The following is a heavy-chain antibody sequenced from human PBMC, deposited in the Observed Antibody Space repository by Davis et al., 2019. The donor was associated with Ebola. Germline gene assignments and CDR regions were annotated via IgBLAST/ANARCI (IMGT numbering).Heavy chain of an antibody. D-gene: IGHD2-15*01. V-gene: IGHV3-15*07. J-gene: IGHJ4*02. CDR3: TRQMVVAAFDFDY. CDR2: IKSKTDGGTT. CDR1: GFTFSNAW. Sequence: GESLKISCAASGFTFSNAWMNWARQAPGKGLEWVGRIKSKTDGGTTDYAAPVKGRFTISRDDSKNTLYLQMNSLKTEDTAVYYCTRQMVVAAFDFDYWGQGTLVTVSS.